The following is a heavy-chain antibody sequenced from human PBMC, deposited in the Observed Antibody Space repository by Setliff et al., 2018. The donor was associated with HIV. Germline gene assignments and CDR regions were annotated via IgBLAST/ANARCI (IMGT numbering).Heavy chain of an antibody. D-gene: IGHD4-17*01. J-gene: IGHJ3*01. V-gene: IGHV1-2*02. Sequence: PGASVKVSCKTSGYTFTVNHLHWVRQAPGQGVEWVGKISPDSGDTFYAQKFQGRVTLTRDTSIKTAYMEVSRLRSDDTAVYYCARGPTDWGQGTMVTVSS. CDR3: ARGPTD. CDR2: ISPDSGDT. CDR1: GYTFTVNH.